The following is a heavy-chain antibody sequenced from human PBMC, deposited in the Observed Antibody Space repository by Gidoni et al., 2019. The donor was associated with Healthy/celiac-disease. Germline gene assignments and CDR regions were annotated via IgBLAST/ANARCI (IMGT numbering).Heavy chain of an antibody. CDR2: INPSGGST. J-gene: IGHJ6*03. CDR1: GYTFTSYY. D-gene: IGHD2-8*01. V-gene: IGHV1-46*01. Sequence: QVQLVQSGAEVKKPGASVTVSCKASGYTFTSYYMHWVRQAPGQGLEWMGIINPSGGSTSYEQKFQGRVTMTRDTSTSTVYMELSSLRSEDTAVYYCARDRIYCTNGVCYQHYYYYMDVWGKGTTVTVSS. CDR3: ARDRIYCTNGVCYQHYYYYMDV.